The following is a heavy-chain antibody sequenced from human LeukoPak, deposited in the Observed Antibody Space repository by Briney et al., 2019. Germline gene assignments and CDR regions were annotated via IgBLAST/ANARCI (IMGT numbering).Heavy chain of an antibody. J-gene: IGHJ6*03. CDR2: INHSGST. CDR1: GGSFSGYY. CDR3: AGLGRYCSSTSCYDAHYYYYYYMDA. V-gene: IGHV4-34*01. D-gene: IGHD2-2*01. Sequence: PSETLSLTCAVYGGSFSGYYWSWIRQPPGKGLEWIGEINHSGSTNYNPSLKSRVTISVDTSKNQFSLKLSSVTAADTAVYYCAGLGRYCSSTSCYDAHYYYYYYMDAWGKGTTVTVSS.